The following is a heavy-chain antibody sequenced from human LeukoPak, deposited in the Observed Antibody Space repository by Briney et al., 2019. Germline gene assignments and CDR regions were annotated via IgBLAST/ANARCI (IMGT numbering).Heavy chain of an antibody. CDR2: MSSSSSYI. D-gene: IGHD2-2*02. V-gene: IGHV3-21*01. CDR1: GFTFSSYS. CDR3: FLYPLSQEALDY. J-gene: IGHJ4*02. Sequence: GGSLRLSCAASGFTFSSYSMNWVRQAPGKGLEWVSYMSSSSSYIYYADSVKGRFTISRDNAKNSLFLQMNSLRAEDTAVYYCFLYPLSQEALDYWGQGTLVTVSS.